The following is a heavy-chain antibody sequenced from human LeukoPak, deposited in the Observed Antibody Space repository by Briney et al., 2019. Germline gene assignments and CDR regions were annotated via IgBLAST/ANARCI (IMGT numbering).Heavy chain of an antibody. CDR2: INPSGGST. J-gene: IGHJ6*03. D-gene: IGHD3-9*01. CDR3: ARSILTGSLGFIVRNYYMDV. Sequence: ASVKVSCKASGYTFTSYYMHWVRQAPGQGLEWMGIINPSGGSTSYAQKFQGRVTMTRDMSTSTVYMELSSLRSEDTAVYYCARSILTGSLGFIVRNYYMDVWGKGTTVTISS. V-gene: IGHV1-46*01. CDR1: GYTFTSYY.